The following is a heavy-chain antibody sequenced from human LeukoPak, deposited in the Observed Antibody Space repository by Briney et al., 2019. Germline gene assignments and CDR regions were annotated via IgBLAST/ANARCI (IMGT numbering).Heavy chain of an antibody. D-gene: IGHD6-6*01. CDR1: GFTFSSYA. J-gene: IGHJ4*02. CDR3: AKDRPSSSSAQHFDY. V-gene: IGHV3-23*01. CDR2: ISGSGGST. Sequence: GGSLRLSCAASGFTFSSYAMSWVRQAPGKGLEGVSAISGSGGSTYYADSVKGRFTISRDNSKNTLYLQMNSLRAEDTAVYYCAKDRPSSSSAQHFDYWGQGTLVTVSS.